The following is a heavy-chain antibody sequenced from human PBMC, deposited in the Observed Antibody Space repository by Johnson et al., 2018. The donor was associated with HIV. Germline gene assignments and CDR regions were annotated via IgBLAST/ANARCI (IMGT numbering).Heavy chain of an antibody. V-gene: IGHV3-20*04. CDR2: INWNGGST. D-gene: IGHD1-26*01. CDR1: GFTFSNAW. CDR3: ARDRVGATAFDI. J-gene: IGHJ3*02. Sequence: VLLVESGGGLVKPGGSLRLSCAASGFTFSNAWMSWVRQAPGKGLEWVSGINWNGGSTGYADSVKGRFTISRDNAKNTLYLQMNSLRAEDTAVYYCARDRVGATAFDIWGQGTVVTVSS.